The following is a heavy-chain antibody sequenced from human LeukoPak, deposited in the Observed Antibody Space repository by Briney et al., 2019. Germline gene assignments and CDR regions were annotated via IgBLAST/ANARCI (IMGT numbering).Heavy chain of an antibody. D-gene: IGHD6-19*01. Sequence: SETLSLTCTVSGASISSYYWSWIRQPPGKGLEWIGYFSYSGNTNYNPSLKSRVTVSVDTSKNQFSLKLTSVTAADTAVYHCARGSSRAVAGDADYWGQGTLVTVSS. CDR1: GASISSYY. CDR2: FSYSGNT. V-gene: IGHV4-59*01. CDR3: ARGSSRAVAGDADY. J-gene: IGHJ4*02.